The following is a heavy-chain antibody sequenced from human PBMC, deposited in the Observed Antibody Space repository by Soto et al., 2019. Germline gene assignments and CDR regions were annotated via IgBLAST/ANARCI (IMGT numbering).Heavy chain of an antibody. CDR1: GGTFSSYT. CDR2: IIPILGIA. V-gene: IGHV1-69*08. CDR3: AREEYYYGSGAFFDY. D-gene: IGHD3-10*01. Sequence: QVQLVQSGAEVKKPGSSVKVSCKASGGTFSSYTISWVRQAPGQGLEWMGRIIPILGIANYAQKIQGRVTITADKSTSTAYMELNSLRSEDTAVYYCAREEYYYGSGAFFDYWGQGTLVTVSS. J-gene: IGHJ4*02.